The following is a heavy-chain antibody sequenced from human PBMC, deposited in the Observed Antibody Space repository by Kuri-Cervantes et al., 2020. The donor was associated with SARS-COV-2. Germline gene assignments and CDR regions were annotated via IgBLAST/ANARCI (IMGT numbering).Heavy chain of an antibody. D-gene: IGHD1-14*01. CDR1: GGSFSGYY. CDR3: ARSRRVWFDP. CDR2: INHSGST. V-gene: IGHV4-34*01. Sequence: ESLKISCAVYGGSFSGYYWSWIRQPPGKGLEWIGEINHSGSTNYNPSLKSRVTISVDTSKNQFSLKLSSVTAADTDVYYCARSRRVWFDPWGQGTLVTVSS. J-gene: IGHJ5*02.